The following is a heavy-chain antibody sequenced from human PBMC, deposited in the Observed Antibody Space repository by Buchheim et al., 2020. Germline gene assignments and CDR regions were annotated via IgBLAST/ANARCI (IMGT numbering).Heavy chain of an antibody. CDR1: GYPFTSFD. D-gene: IGHD3-10*01. CDR2: MNPDSGAT. Sequence: QVQLVQSGAEVQKPGASVKVSCKASGYPFTSFDLNWVRQATGQGLECLGWMNPDSGATGYAPKFKGRFTMTWDTSITTAYMELSNLTSDDTAVYYCARTMVRGVPSMDYWGQGTL. J-gene: IGHJ4*02. V-gene: IGHV1-8*01. CDR3: ARTMVRGVPSMDY.